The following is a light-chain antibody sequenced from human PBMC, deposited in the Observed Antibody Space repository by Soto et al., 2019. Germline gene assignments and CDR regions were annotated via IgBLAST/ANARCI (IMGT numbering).Light chain of an antibody. CDR2: AVS. V-gene: IGLV2-14*01. CDR1: SSDVGLYDY. J-gene: IGLJ1*01. CDR3: SSYTSDSSYV. Sequence: SVLPQPASVSGSPGQSITISCTGTSSDVGLYDYVSWYQQHPGKAPQLMIYAVSNRPSGVSNRFSASKSGNTASLFISGLQAEDEADYYCSSYTSDSSYVFGSGTKVTVL.